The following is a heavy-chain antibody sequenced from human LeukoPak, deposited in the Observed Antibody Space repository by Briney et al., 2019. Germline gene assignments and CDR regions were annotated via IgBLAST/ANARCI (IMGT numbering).Heavy chain of an antibody. V-gene: IGHV5-51*01. D-gene: IGHD3-22*01. CDR2: IYPGDCDT. J-gene: IGHJ3*02. CDR3: ATRSQYYYDSSGYPAFDI. CDR1: GYSFTSYW. Sequence: PGESLKISCKGSGYSFTSYWIGWVRQMPGKGLEWMGIIYPGDCDTRYSPSFQGQVTISADKSISTAYLQWSSLKASDTAMYYCATRSQYYYDSSGYPAFDIWGQGTMVTVSS.